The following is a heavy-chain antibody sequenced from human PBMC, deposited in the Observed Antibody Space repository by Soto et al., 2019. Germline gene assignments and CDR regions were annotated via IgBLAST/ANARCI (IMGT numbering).Heavy chain of an antibody. D-gene: IGHD2-15*01. CDR2: ISGSGGNT. Sequence: EVQLLESGGGLVQPEGSLRLSCVVSGFTFSSYAMSWVRQAPGKGLEWVSIISGSGGNTYYADSLKGRFTISRDNSKNTLYLEINSLRAEDMGVYYCAKGTVVSATGRRNWFDPWGQGTLVTVSS. CDR1: GFTFSSYA. CDR3: AKGTVVSATGRRNWFDP. J-gene: IGHJ5*02. V-gene: IGHV3-23*01.